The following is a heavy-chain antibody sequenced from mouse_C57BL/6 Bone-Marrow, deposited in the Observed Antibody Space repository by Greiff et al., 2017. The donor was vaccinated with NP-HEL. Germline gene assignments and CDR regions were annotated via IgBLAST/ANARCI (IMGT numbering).Heavy chain of an antibody. Sequence: EVMLVESGGGLVQPKGSLKLSCAASGFSFTTYAMNWVRQAPGKGLEWVARIRSKSNNYATYYADSVKDRFTISRDDSESMLYLQMNNLKTEDTAMYYCVRQDRGDFDYWGQGTTLTVSS. CDR2: IRSKSNNYAT. J-gene: IGHJ2*01. CDR1: GFSFTTYA. V-gene: IGHV10-1*01. CDR3: VRQDRGDFDY.